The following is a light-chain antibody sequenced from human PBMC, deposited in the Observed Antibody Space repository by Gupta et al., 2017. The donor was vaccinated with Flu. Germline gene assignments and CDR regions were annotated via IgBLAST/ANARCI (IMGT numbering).Light chain of an antibody. Sequence: STTIACTGTSSDIGSFNLVAWYQQHPGKAPKVMIFEVNGRPSGVSNRFSGSKSGNTASLTISGLQAEDEADYYCCSYTGGSVYIFGTGTKVTVL. V-gene: IGLV2-23*02. CDR1: SSDIGSFNL. CDR3: CSYTGGSVYI. J-gene: IGLJ1*01. CDR2: EVN.